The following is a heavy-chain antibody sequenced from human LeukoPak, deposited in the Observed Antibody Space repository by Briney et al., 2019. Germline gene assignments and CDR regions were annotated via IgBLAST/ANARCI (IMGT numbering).Heavy chain of an antibody. CDR3: ARYNPDSSCYYSGPDY. D-gene: IGHD3-22*01. Sequence: SETLSLTCTISGGSISSGAYYWNGIPQHPGKGLEWIGYIYNSGSTYYNPSIKSRVTISVDTSKNQFSLKLSSVTAADTAVYYCARYNPDSSCYYSGPDYWGQGTLVTVSS. CDR1: GGSISSGAYY. CDR2: IYNSGST. V-gene: IGHV4-31*03. J-gene: IGHJ4*02.